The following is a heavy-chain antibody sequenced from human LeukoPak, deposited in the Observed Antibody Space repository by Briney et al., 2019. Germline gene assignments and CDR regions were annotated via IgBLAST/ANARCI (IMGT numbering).Heavy chain of an antibody. V-gene: IGHV1-8*01. Sequence: ASVTVSFTASGYTFTSYDINWVRQAPGQGLEWMGWMNPNSGNTGYAQKFQGRVTMTRNTSISTAYMELSSLRSEDTAVYYCARGTSYDSSGYTDYWGQGTLVTVSS. CDR1: GYTFTSYD. D-gene: IGHD3-22*01. J-gene: IGHJ4*02. CDR3: ARGTSYDSSGYTDY. CDR2: MNPNSGNT.